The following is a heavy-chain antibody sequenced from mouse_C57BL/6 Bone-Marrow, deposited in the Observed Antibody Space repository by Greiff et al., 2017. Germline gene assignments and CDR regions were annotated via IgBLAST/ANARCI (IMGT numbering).Heavy chain of an antibody. J-gene: IGHJ2*01. Sequence: EVQLQQSGTVLARPGASVKMSCKTSGYTFTSYWMHWVKQRPGQGLEWIGAIYPGNSDTSYNQKFKGKAKLTAVTSASTAYMELSSLTNEDSAVYYCTSRYYGSSSYYFDYWGQGTTPTVSS. D-gene: IGHD1-1*01. CDR3: TSRYYGSSSYYFDY. CDR2: IYPGNSDT. CDR1: GYTFTSYW. V-gene: IGHV1-5*01.